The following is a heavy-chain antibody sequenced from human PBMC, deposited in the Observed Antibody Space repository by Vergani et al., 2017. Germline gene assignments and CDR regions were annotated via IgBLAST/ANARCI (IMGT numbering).Heavy chain of an antibody. V-gene: IGHV1-46*03. CDR3: ARGDYDILTGYGY. J-gene: IGHJ4*02. Sequence: QVPVVQSGAEVKKSGASVKVPCKTSGYTFSNFYMHWVRQAPGQGLEWMGIINPSGGHTNYAQKLQGRVTMTRDTSTSTVYMELSSLRSEDTAIYYCARGDYDILTGYGYWGQGTLVTVSA. CDR1: GYTFSNFY. CDR2: INPSGGHT. D-gene: IGHD3-9*01.